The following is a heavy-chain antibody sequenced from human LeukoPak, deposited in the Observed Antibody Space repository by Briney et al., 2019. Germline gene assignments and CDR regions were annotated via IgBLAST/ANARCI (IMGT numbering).Heavy chain of an antibody. V-gene: IGHV3-33*06. J-gene: IGHJ6*02. Sequence: PGRSLRLSCTASGFTFSSYGMHWVREAPGKGLVWVAVIWFDGSNKYYADSVKGRLTISRDNSKSTLYLQMNSLRAEDTAVYYCAKAVAATGHYYFGMDVWGQGTTVTVSS. D-gene: IGHD6-19*01. CDR1: GFTFSSYG. CDR3: AKAVAATGHYYFGMDV. CDR2: IWFDGSNK.